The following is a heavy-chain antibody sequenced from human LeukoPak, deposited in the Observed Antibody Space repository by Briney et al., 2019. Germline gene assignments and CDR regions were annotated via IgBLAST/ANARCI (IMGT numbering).Heavy chain of an antibody. D-gene: IGHD3-9*01. V-gene: IGHV3-21*01. CDR3: ARDGGYDILTGYYIGYYYYYGMDV. CDR1: GFTFSSYS. Sequence: GGSLRLSCAASGFTFSSYSMNWVRQAPGKGLEWVSSISSSSYTYYADSVKGRFTISRDNAKNSLYLQMNSLRAADTAVYYCARDGGYDILTGYYIGYYYYYGMDVWGKGTTVTVSS. J-gene: IGHJ6*04. CDR2: ISSSSYT.